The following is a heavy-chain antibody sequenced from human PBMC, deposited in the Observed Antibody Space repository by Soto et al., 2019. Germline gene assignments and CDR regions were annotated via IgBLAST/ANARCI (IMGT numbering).Heavy chain of an antibody. V-gene: IGHV4-59*01. CDR3: SRDHLSFSSSSVENWFDP. D-gene: IGHD6-13*01. J-gene: IGHJ5*02. Sequence: SQTLSQTGPYSCGSISNYYQSWIRPPPAKGREWIGSVYYSGSTNYNPASKSRVTRSLDTSKNPLSLNLSSVTPADPAQHHCSRDHLSFSSSSVENWFDPWGQGTLVTVSS. CDR1: CGSISNYY. CDR2: VYYSGST.